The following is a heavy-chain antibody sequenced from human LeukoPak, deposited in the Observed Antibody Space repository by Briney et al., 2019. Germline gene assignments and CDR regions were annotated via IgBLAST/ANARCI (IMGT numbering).Heavy chain of an antibody. Sequence: GGSLRLSCAASGFTFSSYGMSWVRQAPGKGLEWVSYISVRGDTHFADSVKGRFTISRDNSKNTLYLQMNSLRAEDTAVYYCAKDLHDSWAVGCWGPGTLVTVSS. CDR2: ISVRGDT. D-gene: IGHD3-3*01. V-gene: IGHV3-23*01. CDR3: AKDLHDSWAVGC. CDR1: GFTFSSYG. J-gene: IGHJ4*02.